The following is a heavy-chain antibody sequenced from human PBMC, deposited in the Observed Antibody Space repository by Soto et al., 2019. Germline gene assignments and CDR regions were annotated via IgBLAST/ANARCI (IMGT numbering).Heavy chain of an antibody. Sequence: QVQLQESGPGLVKPSETLSLTCTVSGGSVSSGSYYWSWIRQPPGKGLEWIGYIYYSGSTNYNPSLTCRVTISVDTSRNQFPLKPSDGTATVTAMNSFARSSGPNEAFDIWGQGTMVSVSS. CDR3: ARSSGPNEAFDI. CDR1: GGSVSSGSYY. D-gene: IGHD3-22*01. J-gene: IGHJ3*02. CDR2: IYYSGST. V-gene: IGHV4-61*01.